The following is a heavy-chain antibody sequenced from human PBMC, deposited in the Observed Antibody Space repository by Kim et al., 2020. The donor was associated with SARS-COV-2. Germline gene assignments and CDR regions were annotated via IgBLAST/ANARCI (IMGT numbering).Heavy chain of an antibody. V-gene: IGHV3-23*01. CDR1: GFAFDNHA. CDR3: SAKKRPNDC. J-gene: IGHJ4*02. CDR2: IKIGGET. Sequence: GGSLRLSCSVSGFAFDNHALNWVRQAPGKGLEWVASIKIGGETHDADSMRGRFTISRGNTKNTLYLQLNRMRVEDTTIFYCSAKKRPNDCWGQGTPV.